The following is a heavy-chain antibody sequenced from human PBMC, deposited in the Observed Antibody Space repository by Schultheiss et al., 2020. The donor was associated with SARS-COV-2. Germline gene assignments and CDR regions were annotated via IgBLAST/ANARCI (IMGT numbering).Heavy chain of an antibody. V-gene: IGHV1-18*01. CDR2: ISAYNGNT. D-gene: IGHD4-23*01. J-gene: IGHJ4*02. Sequence: ASVKVSCKASGYTFTSYGISWVRQAPGQGLEWMGWISAYNGNTNYAQKFQGRVTITADKSTSTAYMELSSLRSEDTAVYYCARDHGGNSGYWGQGTLVTVSS. CDR3: ARDHGGNSGY. CDR1: GYTFTSYG.